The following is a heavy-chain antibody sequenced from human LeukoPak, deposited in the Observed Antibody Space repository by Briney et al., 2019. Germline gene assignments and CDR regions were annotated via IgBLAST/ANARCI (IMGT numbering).Heavy chain of an antibody. J-gene: IGHJ4*02. V-gene: IGHV3-23*01. CDR1: GFTFSRYA. CDR3: AKAGGYYYFDY. CDR2: ISGSGGSA. Sequence: GGSLRLSCAASGFTFSRYAMSWVRQAPGKGLEWVSAISGSGGSAYYADSVKGRFTISRDNSKNTLYLQMNSLRAEDTAVYYCAKAGGYYYFDYWGQGTLVTVSS. D-gene: IGHD5-12*01.